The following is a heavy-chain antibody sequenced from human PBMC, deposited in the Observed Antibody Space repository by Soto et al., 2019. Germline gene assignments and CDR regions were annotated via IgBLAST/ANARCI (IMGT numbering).Heavy chain of an antibody. CDR3: AREGYYGSGSYRWFDP. CDR1: GGSISSGGYY. CDR2: IYYSGST. V-gene: IGHV4-31*03. J-gene: IGHJ5*02. D-gene: IGHD3-10*01. Sequence: PSETLSLTCTVSGGSISSGGYYWSWIRQHPGKGLEWIGYIYYSGSTYYNPSLKSRVTISVDTSKSQFSLKLSSVTAADTAVYYCAREGYYGSGSYRWFDPWGQGTLVTVSS.